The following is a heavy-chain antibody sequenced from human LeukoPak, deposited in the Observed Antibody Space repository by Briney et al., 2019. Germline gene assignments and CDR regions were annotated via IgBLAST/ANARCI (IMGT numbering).Heavy chain of an antibody. V-gene: IGHV1-69-2*01. D-gene: IGHD2-15*01. CDR1: GYTFTDYY. Sequence: ASVKDSCKVSGYTFTDYYRHWVQQPPGKGLDWMGLVDPEDCETIYVDKFRDRGIITPDRSTDTAYMEVSRLRSEDTAVYYCATAHICSGGSSYSVVDYWGQGTLVTVSS. CDR2: VDPEDCET. CDR3: ATAHICSGGSSYSVVDY. J-gene: IGHJ4*02.